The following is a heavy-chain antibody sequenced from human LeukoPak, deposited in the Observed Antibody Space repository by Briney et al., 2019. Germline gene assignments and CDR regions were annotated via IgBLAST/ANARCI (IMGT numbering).Heavy chain of an antibody. CDR1: GGTFSSYA. Sequence: PTASVKVSCKASGGTFSSYAISWVRQAPGQGLEWMGGIIPIFGTVNYAQKFQGRVTITADKSTSTAYMELSSLRSEDTAVYYCARARTSYYDSSGYYDTSYWGQGTLVTVSS. CDR3: ARARTSYYDSSGYYDTSY. J-gene: IGHJ4*02. CDR2: IIPIFGTV. D-gene: IGHD3-22*01. V-gene: IGHV1-69*06.